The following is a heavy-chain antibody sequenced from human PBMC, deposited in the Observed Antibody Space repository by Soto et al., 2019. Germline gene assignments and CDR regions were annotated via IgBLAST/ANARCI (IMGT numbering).Heavy chain of an antibody. Sequence: SETLSLTCTVSGGSVSSGSYYWSWIRQPPGKGLEWIGYIYYSGSTNYNPSLKSRVTISVDTSKNQLSLSLSSVTAADTAVYYCARHERGYYSGGNCPYYYDYWGQGTLVTVSS. D-gene: IGHD2-15*01. CDR3: ARHERGYYSGGNCPYYYDY. CDR2: IYYSGST. V-gene: IGHV4-61*01. CDR1: GGSVSSGSYY. J-gene: IGHJ4*02.